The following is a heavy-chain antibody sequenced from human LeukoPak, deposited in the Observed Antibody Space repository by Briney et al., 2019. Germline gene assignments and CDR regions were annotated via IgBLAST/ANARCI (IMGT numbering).Heavy chain of an antibody. CDR2: IKYSGST. CDR1: GGSFSGYY. CDR3: ARQTGSGLFILP. J-gene: IGHJ4*02. D-gene: IGHD3/OR15-3a*01. V-gene: IGHV4-34*01. Sequence: PSETLSLTCAVYGGSFSGYYWSWIRQPPGKGLEWIGEIKYSGSTNHNPSLKSRVSISVDTSKNQFSLKLTSVTAADTAVYYCARQTGSGLFILPGGQGTLVTVSS.